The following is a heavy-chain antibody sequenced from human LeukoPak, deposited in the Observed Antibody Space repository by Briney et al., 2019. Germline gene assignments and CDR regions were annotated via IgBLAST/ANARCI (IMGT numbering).Heavy chain of an antibody. CDR3: VRGNYDNRGYSNAFDI. CDR1: GVSISSSY. J-gene: IGHJ3*02. V-gene: IGHV4-59*01. D-gene: IGHD3-22*01. Sequence: SETLSLTCTVSGVSISSSYWSWIRQPPGKRLEWIGYIYYNGNTNSNPSRKSRVTISADTSKNQFSLKLSSVTAADTAVYYCVRGNYDNRGYSNAFDIWGQGAMVTVSS. CDR2: IYYNGNT.